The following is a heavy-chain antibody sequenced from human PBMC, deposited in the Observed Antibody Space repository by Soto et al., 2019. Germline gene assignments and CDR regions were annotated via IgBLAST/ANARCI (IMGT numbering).Heavy chain of an antibody. V-gene: IGHV4-38-2*01. CDR1: GYSISSGYY. Sequence: SETLSLTFAVSGYSISSGYYWGWLRPPPGKGLEWIGSIYHSGSTYYNPSLKSRVTISVDTSKNQFSLKLSSVTAADTAVYYCARVSRLRITMIVVVPGGMDVWVQGTTVTVSS. D-gene: IGHD3-22*01. CDR3: ARVSRLRITMIVVVPGGMDV. CDR2: IYHSGST. J-gene: IGHJ6*02.